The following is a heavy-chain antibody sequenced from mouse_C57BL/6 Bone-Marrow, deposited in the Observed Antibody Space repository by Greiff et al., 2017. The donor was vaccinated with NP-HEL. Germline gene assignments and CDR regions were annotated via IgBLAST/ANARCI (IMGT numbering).Heavy chain of an antibody. V-gene: IGHV5-16*01. Sequence: EVHLVESEGGLVQPGSSMKLSCTASGFTFSDYYMAWVRQVPEKGLEWVANINYDGSSTYYLDSLKSRFIISRDNAKNILYLQMSSLKSEDTATYYCARDNWDNYAMDYWGQGTSVTVSS. CDR2: INYDGSST. D-gene: IGHD4-1*02. J-gene: IGHJ4*01. CDR1: GFTFSDYY. CDR3: ARDNWDNYAMDY.